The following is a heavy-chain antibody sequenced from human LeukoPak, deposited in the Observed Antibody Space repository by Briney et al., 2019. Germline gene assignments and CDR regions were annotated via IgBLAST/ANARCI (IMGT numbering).Heavy chain of an antibody. CDR2: IWYDGSKK. CDR1: GFTFTSYG. Sequence: GGSLRLSCAAPGFTFTSYGMHWVRQAPGKGLDWVAVIWYDGSKKYYADSVKGRFTISRDNSKNTLYLQMDSMRAEDTAVYFCTRYNTGSVDYWGQGTLVTVSS. V-gene: IGHV3-33*01. CDR3: TRYNTGSVDY. D-gene: IGHD2-8*02. J-gene: IGHJ4*02.